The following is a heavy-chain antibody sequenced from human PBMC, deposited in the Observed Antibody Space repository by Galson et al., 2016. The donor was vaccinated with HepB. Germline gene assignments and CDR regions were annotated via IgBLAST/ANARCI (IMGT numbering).Heavy chain of an antibody. CDR1: GFIFSNYA. CDR3: ARDVQQGYYGSGTAVDY. V-gene: IGHV3-30*04. J-gene: IGHJ4*02. CDR2: LSYDGHTK. Sequence: SLRLSCAASGFIFSNYALAWVRQAPGKGLEWVAVLSYDGHTKFYADSVKARFTISRDNSKNTVDLQMNSLTADDTALYYCARDVQQGYYGSGTAVDYWGQGTLVTVSS. D-gene: IGHD3-10*01.